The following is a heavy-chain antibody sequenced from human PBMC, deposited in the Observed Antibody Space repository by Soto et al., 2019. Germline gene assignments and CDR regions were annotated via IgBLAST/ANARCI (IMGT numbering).Heavy chain of an antibody. D-gene: IGHD4-17*01. CDR3: ARGHYGERGPEEDV. Sequence: EVQLVESGGGLVQPGGSLRLSCAASGFTFSSYWMSWVRQAPGKGLEWVANIKQDGSEKYYVDSVKGRFTISRDNAKNSLYLQMNSLRAEETAVYYCARGHYGERGPEEDVWGQGTTVTVSS. J-gene: IGHJ6*02. V-gene: IGHV3-7*01. CDR2: IKQDGSEK. CDR1: GFTFSSYW.